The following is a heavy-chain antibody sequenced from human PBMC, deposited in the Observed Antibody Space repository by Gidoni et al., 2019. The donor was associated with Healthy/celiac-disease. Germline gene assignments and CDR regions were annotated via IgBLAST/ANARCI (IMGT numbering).Heavy chain of an antibody. CDR2: IWYDGSNK. CDR3: ARDGSFIAWQDYDFWSGLHDY. Sequence: QVQLVESGGGVVQPGRSLRLSCAASGFTFSSYGMHWVRQAPGKGLGWVAVIWYDGSNKYYADSVKGRFTISRDNSKNTLYLQMNSLRAEDTAVYYCARDGSFIAWQDYDFWSGLHDYWGQGTLVTVSS. J-gene: IGHJ4*02. CDR1: GFTFSSYG. V-gene: IGHV3-33*01. D-gene: IGHD3-3*01.